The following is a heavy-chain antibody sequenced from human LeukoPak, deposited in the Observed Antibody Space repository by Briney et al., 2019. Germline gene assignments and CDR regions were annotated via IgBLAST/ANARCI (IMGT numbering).Heavy chain of an antibody. D-gene: IGHD3-10*01. J-gene: IGHJ5*02. Sequence: ASVKVSCKASGYTFTSYGISWVRQAPGQGLEWMGWISAYNGNTNYAQKLQGRVTMTTDTSTRTAYMELRSLRSDDTAVYYCARGGITMVRGVVTLNWFDPWGQGTLVTVSS. CDR1: GYTFTSYG. CDR2: ISAYNGNT. CDR3: ARGGITMVRGVVTLNWFDP. V-gene: IGHV1-18*04.